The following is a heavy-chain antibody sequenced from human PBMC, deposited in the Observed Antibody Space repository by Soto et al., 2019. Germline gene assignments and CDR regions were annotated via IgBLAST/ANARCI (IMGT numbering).Heavy chain of an antibody. V-gene: IGHV3-23*01. D-gene: IGHD1-26*01. J-gene: IGHJ3*02. CDR2: ISGSGGGT. CDR3: AKDLVVQRWAPIGAFDI. CDR1: GFTFSSSA. Sequence: GGSLRLSCAASGFTFSSSAMSWVRQPPGKGLEWVSAISGSGGGTYYADSVKGRLTISRDNSKNTLYLQRNSLRAEDTEVYSCAKDLVVQRWAPIGAFDIWGQGRMVTVSS.